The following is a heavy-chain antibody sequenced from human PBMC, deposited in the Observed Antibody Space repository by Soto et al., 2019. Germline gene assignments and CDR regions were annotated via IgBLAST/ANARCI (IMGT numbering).Heavy chain of an antibody. J-gene: IGHJ4*02. Sequence: SETLSLTCTVSGGSISSYYWSWSRQPPWKGLEWIGYIYYSGSTNYNPSLKSRVTISADTSKNQFSLKLSSVTAADTAVYYCARLGYYDSSGYYVGYWGQGTLVTVSS. V-gene: IGHV4-59*08. CDR2: IYYSGST. D-gene: IGHD3-22*01. CDR3: ARLGYYDSSGYYVGY. CDR1: GGSISSYY.